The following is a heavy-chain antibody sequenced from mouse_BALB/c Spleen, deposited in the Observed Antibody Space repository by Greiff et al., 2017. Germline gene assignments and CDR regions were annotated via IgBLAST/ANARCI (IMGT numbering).Heavy chain of an antibody. D-gene: IGHD2-10*02. J-gene: IGHJ2*01. CDR2: INPSNGGT. CDR1: GYTFTSYY. Sequence: VQLQQSGAELVKPGASVKLSCKASGYTFTSYYMYWVKQRPGQGLEWIGEINPSNGGTNFNEKFKIKATLTVDKSSSTAYMQLSSLTSEDSAVYYCTRGEYGNYDYWGQGTTLTVSS. CDR3: TRGEYGNYDY. V-gene: IGHV1S81*02.